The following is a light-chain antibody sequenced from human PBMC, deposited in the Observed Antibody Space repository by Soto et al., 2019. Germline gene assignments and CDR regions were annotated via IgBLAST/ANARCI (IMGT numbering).Light chain of an antibody. V-gene: IGKV3-20*01. J-gene: IGKJ2*01. CDR2: DAS. CDR1: QSVRSNY. CDR3: QQYAGSPRT. Sequence: EIVLTQYPGTLSLSPGESATLSCRASQSVRSNYLAWYQQKPGQAPRLLIYDASSRATGIPDRFSGSGSDTDFTLTISRLEPEDFAVYYCQQYAGSPRTFGQGTKVDIK.